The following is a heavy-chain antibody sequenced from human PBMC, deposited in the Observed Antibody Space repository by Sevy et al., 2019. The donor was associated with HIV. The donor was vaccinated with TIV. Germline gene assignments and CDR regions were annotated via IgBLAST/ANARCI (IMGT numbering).Heavy chain of an antibody. CDR3: ARGPQQRGYFDY. CDR2: INHSGST. CDR1: GGSFSGYY. Sequence: SETLSLTCAVYGGSFSGYYWSWIRQPPGKGLEWIGEINHSGSTNYNPSLKSRVTISVDTSKNQFSLKLSSVTAADTAVYYCARGPQQRGYFDYWGQGTLVTVSS. D-gene: IGHD6-25*01. J-gene: IGHJ4*02. V-gene: IGHV4-34*01.